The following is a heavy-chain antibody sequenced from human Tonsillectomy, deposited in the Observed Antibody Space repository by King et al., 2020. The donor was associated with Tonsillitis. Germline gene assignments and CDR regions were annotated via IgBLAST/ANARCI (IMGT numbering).Heavy chain of an antibody. V-gene: IGHV3-30*04. J-gene: IGHJ4*02. CDR2: ISYDGSDK. CDR3: ARDLDYYDSSGYFYY. Sequence: VQLVESGGGVVQPGRSLRLSWAASGFTFSSYAMHWVRQAPGKGLEWVAVISYDGSDKYHADSVKGRFTISRDNSKNTLYLQMNSLRAEDTALYYCARDLDYYDSSGYFYYWGQGTLVTVSS. D-gene: IGHD3-22*01. CDR1: GFTFSSYA.